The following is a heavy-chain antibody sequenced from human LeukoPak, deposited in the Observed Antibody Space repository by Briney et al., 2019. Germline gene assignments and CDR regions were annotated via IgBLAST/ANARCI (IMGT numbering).Heavy chain of an antibody. CDR2: SIGSGGSA. CDR3: ARSTSGTFDY. V-gene: IGHV3-23*01. J-gene: IGHJ4*02. CDR1: GFTFSTYT. Sequence: GGSLRLSCVASGFTFSTYTMNWIRQAPGKGLEWVSGSIGSGGSAFYADSVKGRFSISRDTSKNTLFLHMNNLRAGDTAIYYCARSTSGTFDYWGQGMLVTVSS. D-gene: IGHD6-13*01.